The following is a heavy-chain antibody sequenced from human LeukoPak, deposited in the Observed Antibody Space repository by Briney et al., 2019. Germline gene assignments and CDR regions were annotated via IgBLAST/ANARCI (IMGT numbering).Heavy chain of an antibody. D-gene: IGHD2-21*01. Sequence: PGGSLRLSCTASGFTLSAFAMSWVRQAPGKGLEWVSGSTGSVEYYASSVKGRFTISRDGSKNTLYLQMNSLGAEDTATYYCARGSDLASYNELEYWGQGTLVTVSS. J-gene: IGHJ4*02. CDR3: ARGSDLASYNELEY. CDR2: STGSVE. CDR1: GFTLSAFA. V-gene: IGHV3-23*01.